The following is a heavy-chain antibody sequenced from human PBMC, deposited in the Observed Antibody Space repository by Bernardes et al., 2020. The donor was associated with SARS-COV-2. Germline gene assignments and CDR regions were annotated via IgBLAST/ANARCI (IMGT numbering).Heavy chain of an antibody. CDR3: ARVVENNSAYYSTPLDS. V-gene: IGHV3-48*02. J-gene: IGHJ4*02. D-gene: IGHD3-22*01. Sequence: GGSLRLVCAASGFTFSSYSMNWVRQAPGKGLEWVSYISSSSSAIYYAESVKGRFIISRDNAKNSLYLQMNSLRDGDTAVYYCARVVENNSAYYSTPLDSWGQGTLVTVSS. CDR2: ISSSSSAI. CDR1: GFTFSSYS.